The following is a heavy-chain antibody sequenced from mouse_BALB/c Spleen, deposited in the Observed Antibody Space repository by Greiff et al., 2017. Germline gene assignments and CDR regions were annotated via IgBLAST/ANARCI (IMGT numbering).Heavy chain of an antibody. Sequence: DLVKPGASVKLSCKASGYTFTSYWINWIKQRPGQGLEWIGRIAPGSGSTYYNEMFKGKATLTVDTSSSTAYIQLSSLSSEDSAVYFCARSEGYDEGYAMDYWGQGTSVTVSS. CDR3: ARSEGYDEGYAMDY. D-gene: IGHD2-14*01. V-gene: IGHV1S41*01. J-gene: IGHJ4*01. CDR2: IAPGSGST. CDR1: GYTFTSYW.